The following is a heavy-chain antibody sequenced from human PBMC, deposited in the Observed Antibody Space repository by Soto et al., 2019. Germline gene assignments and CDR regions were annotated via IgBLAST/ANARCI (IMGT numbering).Heavy chain of an antibody. Sequence: PSETLSLTCTVSGGSIGSYYWSWIRQPPGKGLEWIGYIYYSGSTNYNPSLKSRVTISVDTSKNQFSLKLSSVTAADTAVYYCAREHSMTSYGSGSYFWFDPWGQGTLVTVSS. J-gene: IGHJ5*02. CDR3: AREHSMTSYGSGSYFWFDP. D-gene: IGHD3-10*01. V-gene: IGHV4-59*01. CDR1: GGSIGSYY. CDR2: IYYSGST.